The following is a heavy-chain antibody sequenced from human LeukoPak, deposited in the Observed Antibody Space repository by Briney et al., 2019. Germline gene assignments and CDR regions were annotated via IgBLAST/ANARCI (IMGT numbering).Heavy chain of an antibody. J-gene: IGHJ4*02. V-gene: IGHV3-9*01. CDR2: ITWNSVGI. Sequence: GRSLRLSCAASGFTFDDYAMHWVRQAPGKGLEWVSGITWNSVGIGYADSVKGRFTISRDNAKNSLYLQMNSLRAEDTALYYCAKDIRGGIAVAGSGYWGQGTLVTVSS. CDR1: GFTFDDYA. D-gene: IGHD6-19*01. CDR3: AKDIRGGIAVAGSGY.